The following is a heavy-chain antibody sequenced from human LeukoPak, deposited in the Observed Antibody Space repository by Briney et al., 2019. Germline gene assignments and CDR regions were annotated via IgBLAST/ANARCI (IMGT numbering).Heavy chain of an antibody. D-gene: IGHD3-16*01. Sequence: GGSLRLSCSASGFTFSSYSMNWVRQAPGKGLEWVSYISSSSTTIYYADSVKGRFTISRDNAKNTVSLQMNSLTVEDTAMYYCARLGAPYDNNEYRWGQGALVTVSS. V-gene: IGHV3-48*01. CDR2: ISSSSTTI. J-gene: IGHJ4*02. CDR3: ARLGAPYDNNEYR. CDR1: GFTFSSYS.